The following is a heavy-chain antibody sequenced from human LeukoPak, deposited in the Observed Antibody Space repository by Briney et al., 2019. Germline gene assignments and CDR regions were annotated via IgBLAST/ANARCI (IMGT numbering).Heavy chain of an antibody. D-gene: IGHD5-24*01. V-gene: IGHV4-31*03. J-gene: IGHJ4*02. Sequence: SETLSLTCTVSGGSISSGDPYWSWIRQRPEKGLEWIGCIFYNGNTYYNPSLQSRVAISVDTSKNQFSLKLTSVTAADTAVYYCASGRDAYKTGYWGQGTLVTVSS. CDR1: GGSISSGDPY. CDR3: ASGRDAYKTGY. CDR2: IFYNGNT.